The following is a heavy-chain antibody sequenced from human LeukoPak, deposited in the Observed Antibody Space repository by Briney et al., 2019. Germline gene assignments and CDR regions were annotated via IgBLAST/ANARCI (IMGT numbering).Heavy chain of an antibody. CDR1: GGSISSSSYY. J-gene: IGHJ5*02. D-gene: IGHD3-10*01. CDR2: IYYSGST. CDR3: ARSDTMVRGVMAYNWFDP. Sequence: SETLSLTCTVSGGSISSSSYYWGWVRQPPGKGLEWIGSIYYSGSTYYNPSLKSQVTISVDTSKNQFSLTLSSVTAADTDVYYCARSDTMVRGVMAYNWFDPWGQGTLVTVSS. V-gene: IGHV4-39*07.